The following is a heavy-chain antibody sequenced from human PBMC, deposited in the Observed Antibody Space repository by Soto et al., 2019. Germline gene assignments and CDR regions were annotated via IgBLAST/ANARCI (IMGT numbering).Heavy chain of an antibody. CDR3: ARDINYYGSGSWYGMDV. D-gene: IGHD3-10*01. CDR2: INPNSGGT. Sequence: QVQLVQSGAEVKKPGASVKVSCKASGYTFSGYYMHWVRQAPGQGLEWMGWINPNSGGTNYAQKFQGWVTMTRDTSITTVYMELSRLKSDDTAVYYCARDINYYGSGSWYGMDVWGQGTTVTVSS. CDR1: GYTFSGYY. J-gene: IGHJ6*02. V-gene: IGHV1-2*04.